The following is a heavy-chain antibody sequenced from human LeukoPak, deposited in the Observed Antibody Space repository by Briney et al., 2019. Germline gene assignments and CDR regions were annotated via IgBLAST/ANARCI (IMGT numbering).Heavy chain of an antibody. CDR2: ISSSSSYI. V-gene: IGHV3-21*01. Sequence: GGSLRLSCAASGFTFSSYSMNWVRQAPGKGLEWVSSISSSSSYIYYADSVKGRFTISRDNAKSSLYLQMNSLRAEDTAVYYCARGPTIFGVVIIEFDYWGQGTLVTVSS. CDR3: ARGPTIFGVVIIEFDY. J-gene: IGHJ4*02. D-gene: IGHD3-3*01. CDR1: GFTFSSYS.